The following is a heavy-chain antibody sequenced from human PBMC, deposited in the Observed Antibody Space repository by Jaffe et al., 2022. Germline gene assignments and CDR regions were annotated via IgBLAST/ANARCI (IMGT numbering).Heavy chain of an antibody. Sequence: QVQLVQSGAEVKKPGSSVKVSCKASGGTFSSYAISWVRQAPGQGLEWMGGIIPIFGTANYAQKFQGRVTITADESTSTAYMELSSLRSEDTAVYYCARGPSGYDNYYYYYMDVWGKGTTVTVSS. CDR2: IIPIFGTA. D-gene: IGHD5-12*01. CDR1: GGTFSSYA. V-gene: IGHV1-69*01. CDR3: ARGPSGYDNYYYYYMDV. J-gene: IGHJ6*03.